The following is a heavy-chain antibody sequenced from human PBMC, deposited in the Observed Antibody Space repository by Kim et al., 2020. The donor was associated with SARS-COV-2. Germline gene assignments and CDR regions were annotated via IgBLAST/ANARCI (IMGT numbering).Heavy chain of an antibody. J-gene: IGHJ4*02. CDR2: INHSGST. D-gene: IGHD6-6*01. CDR3: ARWTASVTIAARPRGLDY. Sequence: SETLSLTCAVYGGSFSGYYWSWIRQPPGKGLEWIGEINHSGSTNYNPSLKSRVTISVDTSKNQFSLKLSSVTAADTAVYYCARWTASVTIAARPRGLDYWGQGTLVTVSS. V-gene: IGHV4-34*01. CDR1: GGSFSGYY.